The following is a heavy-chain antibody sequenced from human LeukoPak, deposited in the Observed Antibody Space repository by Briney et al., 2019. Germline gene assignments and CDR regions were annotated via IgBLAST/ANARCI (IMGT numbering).Heavy chain of an antibody. V-gene: IGHV3-74*01. CDR1: GFTFSSSW. J-gene: IGHJ4*02. CDR2: IDADGSTT. CDR3: TQVLAGPYGGNDY. D-gene: IGHD4-23*01. Sequence: PGGSLRLSCAASGFTFSSSWMYWVRQAPGKGLVWVSRIDADGSTTNYADSVRGRFTISRDNAKNTLYLQMNSLRTEDTAVYYCTQVLAGPYGGNDYWGQGTLVTVSS.